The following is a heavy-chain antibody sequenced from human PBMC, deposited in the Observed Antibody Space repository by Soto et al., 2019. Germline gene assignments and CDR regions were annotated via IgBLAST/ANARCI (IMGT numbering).Heavy chain of an antibody. D-gene: IGHD3-10*01. CDR3: AGLWFGEVEYYYYGMDV. V-gene: IGHV4-31*03. CDR1: GGSISSGGYY. Sequence: SETLSLTCTVSGGSISSGGYYWSWIRQHPGKGLEWIGYIYYSGSTYYNPSLKSRVTISVDTSKNQFSLKLSSVTAADTAVYYCAGLWFGEVEYYYYGMDVWGQGTTVTVSS. CDR2: IYYSGST. J-gene: IGHJ6*02.